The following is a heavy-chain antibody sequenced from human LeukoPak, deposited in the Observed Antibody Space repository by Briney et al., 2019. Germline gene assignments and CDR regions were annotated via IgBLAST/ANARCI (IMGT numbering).Heavy chain of an antibody. Sequence: GASVKVSCKASGGTFSSYAISWVRQAPGQGLEWMGGIIPIFGTANYAQMFQGRVTITTDATTSTAYMELSRLRSEDTAVYYCARDRRYYYDSSGSIGSYSVNWFDPWGQGTLVTVSS. CDR3: ARDRRYYYDSSGSIGSYSVNWFDP. D-gene: IGHD3-22*01. J-gene: IGHJ5*02. V-gene: IGHV1-69*05. CDR2: IIPIFGTA. CDR1: GGTFSSYA.